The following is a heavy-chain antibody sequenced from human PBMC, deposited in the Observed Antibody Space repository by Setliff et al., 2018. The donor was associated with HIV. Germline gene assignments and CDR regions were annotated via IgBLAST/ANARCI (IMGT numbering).Heavy chain of an antibody. CDR1: GGSISSGGYY. D-gene: IGHD1-26*01. V-gene: IGHV4-31*03. J-gene: IGHJ4*02. CDR2: THFSGTI. Sequence: SETLSLTCTVSGGSISSGGYYWSWIRQPPGKGLEWIAYTHFSGTIYYNPSLKSRVNLSIDTSKNQFSLKLNSVTAADTAVYYCARGVVGATYNPFDYWGQGTLVTVSS. CDR3: ARGVVGATYNPFDY.